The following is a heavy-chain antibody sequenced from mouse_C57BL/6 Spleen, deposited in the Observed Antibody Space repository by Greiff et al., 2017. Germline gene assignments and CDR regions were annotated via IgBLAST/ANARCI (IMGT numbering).Heavy chain of an antibody. D-gene: IGHD2-4*01. CDR1: GYTFTSYW. CDR3: AREYYDYDVGARDY. J-gene: IGHJ4*01. CDR2: IYPSDSET. V-gene: IGHV1-61*01. Sequence: VQLQQPGAELVRPGSSVKLSCKASGYTFTSYWMDWVKQRPGQGLEWIGNIYPSDSETHYNQKFKDKATLTVDKSSSTAYMQLSSLTSEDSAVXYGAREYYDYDVGARDYWGQGTSVTVSS.